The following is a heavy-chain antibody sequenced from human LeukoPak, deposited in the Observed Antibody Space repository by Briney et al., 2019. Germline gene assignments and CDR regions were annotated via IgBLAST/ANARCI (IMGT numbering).Heavy chain of an antibody. CDR1: GFTFSGSA. J-gene: IGHJ6*03. Sequence: PGGSLKLSCAASGFTFSGSAMHWVRQASGKGLEWVGRIRSKANSYATAYAASVKGRFTISRDDSKNTAYLQMNNMKTEDTAVYYCTRISSSSWYYYYMDVWGKGTAVTVSS. V-gene: IGHV3-73*01. CDR2: IRSKANSYAT. CDR3: TRISSSSWYYYYMDV. D-gene: IGHD6-13*01.